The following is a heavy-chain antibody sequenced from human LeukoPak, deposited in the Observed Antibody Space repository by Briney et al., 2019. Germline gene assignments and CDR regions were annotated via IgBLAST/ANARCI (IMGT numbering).Heavy chain of an antibody. Sequence: GGSLRLSCAASGFTFSSYDIHGVRQAPGKGLEWVAFIRYDGSNKYYADSVRGRFIISRDNSKKTLYLQMNSLRAEDTAVYFCAKDRCSNGVGCYYYYMDVWGKGTTVTISS. CDR3: AKDRCSNGVGCYYYYMDV. CDR1: GFTFSSYD. J-gene: IGHJ6*03. V-gene: IGHV3-30*02. CDR2: IRYDGSNK. D-gene: IGHD2-8*01.